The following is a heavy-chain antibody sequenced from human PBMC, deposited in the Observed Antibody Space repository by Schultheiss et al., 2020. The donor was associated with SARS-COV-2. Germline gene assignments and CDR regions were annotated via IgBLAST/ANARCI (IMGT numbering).Heavy chain of an antibody. D-gene: IGHD6-13*01. J-gene: IGHJ4*02. CDR2: MNPNSGNT. V-gene: IGHV1-8*02. CDR1: GYTFTGYY. CDR3: ARPAAKNYYFDY. Sequence: ASVKVSCKASGYTFTGYYMHWVRQAPGQGLEWMGWMNPNSGNTGYAQKFQGRVTMTRNTSISTAYMELSSLRSEDTAVYYCARPAAKNYYFDYWGQGTLVTVSS.